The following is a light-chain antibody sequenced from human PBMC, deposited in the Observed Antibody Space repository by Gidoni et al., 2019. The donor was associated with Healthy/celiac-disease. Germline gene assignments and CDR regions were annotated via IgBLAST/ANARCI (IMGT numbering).Light chain of an antibody. CDR1: QSVSSY. CDR3: QQRSNWWT. Sequence: EIVLTQSPATLSLSPGERATLSCRASQSVSSYLAWYQQTPDQAPRLLIYEASNKATGIPAWFSGSGSGTDFTITISSLEPEDFAVYYCQQRSNWWTFGQGTKVEIK. J-gene: IGKJ1*01. CDR2: EAS. V-gene: IGKV3-11*01.